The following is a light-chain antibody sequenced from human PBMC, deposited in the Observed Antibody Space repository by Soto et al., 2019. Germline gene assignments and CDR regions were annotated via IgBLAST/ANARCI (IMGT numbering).Light chain of an antibody. CDR3: QQYGSSPVT. Sequence: EIVLTQSPGTLSLSPGERATLSCRASQSVSSSYLAWYQQKPGQAPRLLIYGASSRATGIPDRFSGSWSGKDFSLTISRLEPEDFAVYSCQQYGSSPVTFGQGTKVEIK. V-gene: IGKV3-20*01. J-gene: IGKJ1*01. CDR1: QSVSSSY. CDR2: GAS.